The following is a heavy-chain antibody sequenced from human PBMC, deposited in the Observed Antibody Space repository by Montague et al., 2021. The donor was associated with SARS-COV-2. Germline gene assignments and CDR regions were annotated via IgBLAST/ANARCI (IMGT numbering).Heavy chain of an antibody. V-gene: IGHV4-39*01. CDR1: GGSVTSKSQF. Sequence: SETLSLTCTVSGGSVTSKSQFWVRQPPPPGKGWVWIGCISYNETTNHNPYLKSRVTISKVTYTNQSSLRLNAGTAADTAVYYCAGYLAVHCATFDYWGRGALVTVSS. J-gene: IGHJ4*02. CDR2: ISYNETT. D-gene: IGHD2-21*01. CDR3: AGYLAVHCATFDY.